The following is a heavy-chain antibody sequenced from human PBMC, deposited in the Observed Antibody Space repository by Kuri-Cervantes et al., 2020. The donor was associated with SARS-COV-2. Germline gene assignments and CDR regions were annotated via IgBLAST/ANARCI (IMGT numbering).Heavy chain of an antibody. V-gene: IGHV3-23*01. CDR1: GISVITSE. CDR3: AKTTMVQGVIISGWIDY. J-gene: IGHJ4*02. CDR2: ISGSGGST. Sequence: GGSLRLSCEGFGISVITSEMNWVRQAPGKGLEWVSAISGSGGSTYYADSVKGRFTISRDNSKNTLYLQMNSLRAEDTAVYYCAKTTMVQGVIISGWIDYWGQGTLVTVSS. D-gene: IGHD3-10*01.